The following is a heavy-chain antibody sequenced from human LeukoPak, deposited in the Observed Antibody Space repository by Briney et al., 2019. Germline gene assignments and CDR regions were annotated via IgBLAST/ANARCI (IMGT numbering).Heavy chain of an antibody. D-gene: IGHD1-14*01. CDR3: AREGGQQYNRAAEYFQH. J-gene: IGHJ1*01. CDR2: INTNTGNP. Sequence: ASVKVSCKASGGTFSSFSINWVRQAPGQGLEWMGWINTNTGNPTYAQGFTGRFVFSLDTSVSTAYLQISSLKAEDTAVYYCAREGGQQYNRAAEYFQHWGQGTLVTVSS. V-gene: IGHV7-4-1*02. CDR1: GGTFSSFS.